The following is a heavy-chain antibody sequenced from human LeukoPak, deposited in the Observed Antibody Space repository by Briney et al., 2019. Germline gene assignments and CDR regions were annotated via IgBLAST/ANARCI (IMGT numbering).Heavy chain of an antibody. CDR3: ARGGIAAAGDSPDFDY. J-gene: IGHJ4*02. D-gene: IGHD6-13*01. CDR1: GYTFTGYY. V-gene: IGHV1-2*02. Sequence: ASVKVSCMASGYTFTGYYMHWVRQAPGQGLEWMGWINPNSGGTNYAQKFQGRVTMTRDTSISTAYMELSRLRSDDTAVYYCARGGIAAAGDSPDFDYWGQGTLVTVSS. CDR2: INPNSGGT.